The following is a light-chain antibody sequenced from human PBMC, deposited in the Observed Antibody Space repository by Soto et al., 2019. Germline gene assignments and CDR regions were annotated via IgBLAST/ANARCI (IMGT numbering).Light chain of an antibody. J-gene: IGLJ1*01. Sequence: QSVLTQPPSVSGAPGQRVTISCSGSSSNIGAGSDVHWYQQLPGTAPKLLIYEVSKRPSGVPARFSGSKSGNTASLTVSGLQAEDEADYYCSSYAGTKDFVFGSGTGSNSFVFGTGTKLTVL. CDR1: SSNIGAGSD. CDR2: EVS. CDR3: SSYAGTKDFVFGSGTGSNSFV. V-gene: IGLV1-40*01.